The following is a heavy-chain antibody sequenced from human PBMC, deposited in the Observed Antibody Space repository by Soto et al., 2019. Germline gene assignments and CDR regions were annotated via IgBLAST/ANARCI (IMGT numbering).Heavy chain of an antibody. CDR3: ARGIRYCSSTSCSVWFVP. CDR2: IIPIFGTA. J-gene: IGHJ5*02. V-gene: IGHV1-69*01. Sequence: QVQLVPSGAEVKKPGSSVKVSCKASGGTFSSYSISWVRQAPGQGLEWMGGIIPIFGTANYAQKFQGRGTITADESTSTAYMELGSLRSEDTAVYYCARGIRYCSSTSCSVWFVPWGKGTMVTVSS. D-gene: IGHD2-2*01. CDR1: GGTFSSYS.